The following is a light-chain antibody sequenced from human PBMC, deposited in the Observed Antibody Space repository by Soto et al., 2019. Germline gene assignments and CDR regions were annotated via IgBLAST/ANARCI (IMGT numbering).Light chain of an antibody. CDR1: SRGYNF. J-gene: IGLJ2*01. CDR3: SAYTHSNTVI. CDR2: EDS. V-gene: IGLV2-14*02. Sequence: QSALTQPASVSGAPGQLITISCTGTSRGYNFVSWYQQHPGKAPKLLIYEDSKRPSGVSNRFSGSKSGNTASLTISGLQAEDEADYYCSAYTHSNTVIFGGGTKLTVL.